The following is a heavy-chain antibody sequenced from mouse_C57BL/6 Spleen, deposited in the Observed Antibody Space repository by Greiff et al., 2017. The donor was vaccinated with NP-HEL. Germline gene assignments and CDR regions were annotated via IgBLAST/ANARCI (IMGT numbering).Heavy chain of an antibody. J-gene: IGHJ3*01. D-gene: IGHD2-1*01. CDR3: ANGNYAWFAY. CDR2: IDPSDSYT. CDR1: GYTFTSYW. V-gene: IGHV1-69*01. Sequence: QVQLQQPGAELVMPGASVKLSCKASGYTFTSYWMHWVKQGPGQGLEWIGEIDPSDSYTNYNQKFKGKSTLTVDKSSSTAYMQLSSLTSEDSAVYYCANGNYAWFAYWGQGTLVTVSA.